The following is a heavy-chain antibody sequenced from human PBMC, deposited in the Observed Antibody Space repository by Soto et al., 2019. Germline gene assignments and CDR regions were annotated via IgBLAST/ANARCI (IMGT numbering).Heavy chain of an antibody. CDR2: IFYSGST. D-gene: IGHD4-17*01. Sequence: SETLSLTCTVSGGSISSSSYYWGWIRQPPGKGLEWIGSIFYSGSTYYNLPLKSRVTISVDTSKNQFSLKLSSVTAADTAVYYCARRYGASFDYWGQGTLVTVSS. J-gene: IGHJ4*02. CDR3: ARRYGASFDY. CDR1: GGSISSSSYY. V-gene: IGHV4-39*01.